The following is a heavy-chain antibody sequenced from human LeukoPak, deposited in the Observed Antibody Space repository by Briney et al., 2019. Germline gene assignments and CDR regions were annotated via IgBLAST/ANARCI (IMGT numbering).Heavy chain of an antibody. CDR2: IYHSGYA. Sequence: SETLSLTCAVSGVSISTDKWWSWVRQIPGKGLEWIGEIYHSGYANYKSPLKSRVTMSLDKSKDQFSLKLTSVTAADTAVYYCAGGLYYYGSKAWYFDYWGQGALVTVSS. CDR3: AGGLYYYGSKAWYFDY. J-gene: IGHJ4*02. V-gene: IGHV4-4*02. CDR1: GVSISTDKW. D-gene: IGHD3-10*01.